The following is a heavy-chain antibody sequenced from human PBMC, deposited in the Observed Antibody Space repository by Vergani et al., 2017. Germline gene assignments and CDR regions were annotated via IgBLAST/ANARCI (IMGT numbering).Heavy chain of an antibody. Sequence: EVQLVESGGGLVQPGGSLRLSCAASGFTFSSYDMHWVRQATGKGLEWVSAIGTAGDTYYPGSVKGRFTISRENAKNSLYLQINSLIAGDTAVYYCAREDGNGDSSLDYWGQGTLVTVSS. CDR2: IGTAGDT. CDR3: AREDGNGDSSLDY. V-gene: IGHV3-13*01. J-gene: IGHJ4*02. CDR1: GFTFSSYD. D-gene: IGHD4-17*01.